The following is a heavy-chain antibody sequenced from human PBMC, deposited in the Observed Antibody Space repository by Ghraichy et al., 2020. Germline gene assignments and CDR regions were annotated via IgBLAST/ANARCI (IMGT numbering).Heavy chain of an antibody. Sequence: GGSLRLSCAASGFTFSSYAMSWVRQAPGKGLEWVSAIRRSGGSTYYADSVKGRFTISRDNSKNTLYLQMNSLRAEDTAVYYCATGPYCYFDLWGRGTLVTDSS. V-gene: IGHV3-23*01. J-gene: IGHJ2*01. CDR3: ATGPYCYFDL. CDR2: IRRSGGST. CDR1: GFTFSSYA.